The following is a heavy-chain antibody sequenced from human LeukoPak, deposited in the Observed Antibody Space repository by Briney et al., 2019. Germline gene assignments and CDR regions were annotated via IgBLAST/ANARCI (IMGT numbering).Heavy chain of an antibody. D-gene: IGHD6-13*01. CDR3: ARGDRYSSSWYCDY. Sequence: ASVEVSCKASGYAFTSYGISWVRQAPGQGLEWMGWISAYNGNTNYAQKLQGRVTMTTDTSTSTAYMELRSLRSDDTAVYYCARGDRYSSSWYCDYWGQGTLVTVSS. J-gene: IGHJ4*02. CDR2: ISAYNGNT. CDR1: GYAFTSYG. V-gene: IGHV1-18*01.